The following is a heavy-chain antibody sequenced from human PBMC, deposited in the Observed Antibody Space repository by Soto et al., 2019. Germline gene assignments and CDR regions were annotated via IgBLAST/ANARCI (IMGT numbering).Heavy chain of an antibody. Sequence: SGPTLVNPTETLALTCTVSGFSLTTGKMGVSWIRQPPGKALEWLAHIFSDNERSYSTSLQGRLTISKDTSGSQVVLSMTNVDPVDTATYYCARMNVDSYQFYYAMDVWGQGATVTVSS. CDR3: ARMNVDSYQFYYAMDV. J-gene: IGHJ6*02. CDR2: IFSDNER. V-gene: IGHV2-26*01. D-gene: IGHD4-17*01. CDR1: GFSLTTGKMG.